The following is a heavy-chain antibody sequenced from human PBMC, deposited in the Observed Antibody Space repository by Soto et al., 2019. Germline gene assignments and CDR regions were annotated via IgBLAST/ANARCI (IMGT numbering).Heavy chain of an antibody. J-gene: IGHJ4*02. V-gene: IGHV4-30-2*01. CDR1: GGSIISGGYS. CDR2: IYHSGST. D-gene: IGHD1-26*01. CDR3: ARDVGATGLDY. Sequence: PLEILSLTCAVSGGSIISGGYSWNWIRQPPGKGLEWIGYIYHSGSTLYNPSLKSRVTISVDKSKNQFSLQLNSVTPEDTAVYYCARDVGATGLDYWGQGTLVTVSS.